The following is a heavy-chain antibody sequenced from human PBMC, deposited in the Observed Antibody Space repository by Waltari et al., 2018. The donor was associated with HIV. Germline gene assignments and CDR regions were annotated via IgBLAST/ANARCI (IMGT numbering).Heavy chain of an antibody. CDR3: ARVGTGWDDSFNYYAMDV. CDR2: INHSGST. V-gene: IGHV4-34*01. D-gene: IGHD1-1*01. Sequence: QVQLQQWGAGLLKPSETLSLTCAVYGGSFSGYYWSWIRQPPGKGLEWIGEINHSGSTTYNPSLKGRVTISVDTSKNQFSLKLNSVTAADTALYFCARVGTGWDDSFNYYAMDVWGQGTTVSVSS. CDR1: GGSFSGYY. J-gene: IGHJ6*02.